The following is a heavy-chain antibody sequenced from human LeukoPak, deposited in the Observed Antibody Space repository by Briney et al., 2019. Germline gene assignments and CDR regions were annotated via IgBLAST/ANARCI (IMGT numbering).Heavy chain of an antibody. CDR1: GYTFTAYY. D-gene: IGHD4-23*01. J-gene: IGHJ3*02. CDR2: INPHSGGA. V-gene: IGHV1-2*02. Sequence: ASVKVSCKASGYTFTAYYINWVRQAPGQGLEWMGWINPHSGGAVYAQGFQGRVTMTRDTSISTAYMELSRLRSDDTAVYYCARFEDYGGNRDVFDIWGQGTMVTVSS. CDR3: ARFEDYGGNRDVFDI.